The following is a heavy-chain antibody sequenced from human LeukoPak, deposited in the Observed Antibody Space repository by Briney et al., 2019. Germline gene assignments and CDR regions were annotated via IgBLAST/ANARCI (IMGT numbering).Heavy chain of an antibody. CDR3: TRHGNALDI. V-gene: IGHV3-73*01. CDR2: IRSKANNYAT. J-gene: IGHJ3*02. CDR1: GFTFSGSA. Sequence: PGGSLRLSCAASGFTFSGSAMHWVRQAPGKGLEWVGSIRSKANNYATAYAASVKGRFTISRDDSKNTAYLQMNSLKTEDTAVYYCTRHGNALDIWGQGTRVTVSS.